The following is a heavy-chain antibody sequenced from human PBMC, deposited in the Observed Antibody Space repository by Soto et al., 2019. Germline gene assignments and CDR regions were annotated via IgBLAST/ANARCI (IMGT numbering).Heavy chain of an antibody. V-gene: IGHV4-34*01. D-gene: IGHD3-22*01. J-gene: IGHJ3*02. CDR1: GGSFSDYY. CDR2: INHSGST. CDR3: ARVYYDTSGHETGGAFDI. Sequence: PSETLSLTCTVYGGSFSDYYWSWIRQPPGKGLEWNGEINHSGSTNYNPSLKSRVTISVDTSKYQFSLKLSSVTAADTAVYYCARVYYDTSGHETGGAFDIWGQGTLVTVSS.